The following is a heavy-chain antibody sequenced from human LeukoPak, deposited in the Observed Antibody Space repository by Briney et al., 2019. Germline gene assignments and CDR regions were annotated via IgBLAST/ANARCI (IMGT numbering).Heavy chain of an antibody. J-gene: IGHJ4*02. V-gene: IGHV4-4*07. CDR1: GGSISNLY. CDR2: LYTHGNT. CDR3: AREGRNYGLIDY. Sequence: SETLSLTCTVSGGSISNLYWSWIRQPVGKGLEWIGRLYTHGNTIYNPSLRSRVLMSMNSPKNQLSLIVNSVTAADTAVYYCAREGRNYGLIDYWGQGTLVTVSS. D-gene: IGHD1-7*01.